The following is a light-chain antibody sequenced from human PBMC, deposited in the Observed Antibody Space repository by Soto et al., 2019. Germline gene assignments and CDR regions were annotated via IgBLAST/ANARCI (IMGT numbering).Light chain of an antibody. CDR2: DVS. Sequence: QSALTQPASVSGSPGQSITISCTGTSSDVGSYNYVSWYQQYPGKAPKLLIYDVSNRPSGVSNRFSGSKSGNTASLTISGLQAEDEADYFGSSYTSSTTVVFGGGTKLTVL. V-gene: IGLV2-14*03. J-gene: IGLJ2*01. CDR3: SSYTSSTTVV. CDR1: SSDVGSYNY.